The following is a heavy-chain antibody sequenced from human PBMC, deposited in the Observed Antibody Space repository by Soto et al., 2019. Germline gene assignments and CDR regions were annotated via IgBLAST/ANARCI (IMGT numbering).Heavy chain of an antibody. V-gene: IGHV3-30*18. Sequence: QMQLVESGGGVVQPGRSLRLSCAASGFTFRSYGMHWVRQAPGKGLEWVAVISYDGSNKYYVDSVKGRFTISRDDSKNTLYLQMNSLRAEDTAVYYCAKGVKRLYSSGWLDYWGQGTPVTVSS. CDR2: ISYDGSNK. J-gene: IGHJ4*02. CDR1: GFTFRSYG. CDR3: AKGVKRLYSSGWLDY. D-gene: IGHD6-19*01.